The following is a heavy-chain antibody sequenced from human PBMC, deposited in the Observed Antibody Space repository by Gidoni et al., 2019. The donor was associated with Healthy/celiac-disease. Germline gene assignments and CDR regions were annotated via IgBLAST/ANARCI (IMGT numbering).Heavy chain of an antibody. CDR2: ISWNSGSI. D-gene: IGHD5-18*01. Sequence: EVQLVESGGGLVQPGRSLRLSCAASGFTFDDYAMPWVRQAPGKGLEWVSGISWNSGSIGYAESVKGRFNISRDNAKNSLYLQMNSLRAEDTALYYCAKARNVDTAMAGYDYWGQGTLVTVSS. CDR3: AKARNVDTAMAGYDY. V-gene: IGHV3-9*01. CDR1: GFTFDDYA. J-gene: IGHJ4*02.